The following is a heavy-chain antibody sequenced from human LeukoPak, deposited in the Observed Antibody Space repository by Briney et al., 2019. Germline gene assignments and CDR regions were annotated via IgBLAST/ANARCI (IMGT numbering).Heavy chain of an antibody. D-gene: IGHD6-19*01. J-gene: IGHJ4*02. CDR1: GYSFINYY. Sequence: GESLKISCRCSGYSFINYYIGWVRQMPGKGLEWMGVTYPGGSDTRYSPSFQGQVTISADTSTTTVYLQLSSLKASDSGMYYCARQYSSGWYRHFDYWGQGTLVTVSS. CDR2: TYPGGSDT. V-gene: IGHV5-51*01. CDR3: ARQYSSGWYRHFDY.